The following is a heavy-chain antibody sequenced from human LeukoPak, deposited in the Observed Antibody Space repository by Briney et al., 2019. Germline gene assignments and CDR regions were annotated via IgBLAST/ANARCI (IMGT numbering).Heavy chain of an antibody. CDR3: ATHSPYSSSWRDY. J-gene: IGHJ4*02. Sequence: ASVKVSCKVSGYTLTELSMHWVRQAPGKGLEWMGGFDPEDGETIYAQKFRGRVTMTEDTSTDTAYMELSSLRSEDTAVYYCATHSPYSSSWRDYWGQGTLVTVSS. CDR1: GYTLTELS. CDR2: FDPEDGET. D-gene: IGHD6-13*01. V-gene: IGHV1-24*01.